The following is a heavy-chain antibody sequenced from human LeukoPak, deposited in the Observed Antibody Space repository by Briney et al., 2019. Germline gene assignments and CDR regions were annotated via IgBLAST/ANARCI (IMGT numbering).Heavy chain of an antibody. CDR2: IYSGGST. D-gene: IGHD6-13*01. V-gene: IGHV3-53*01. CDR1: GFTVSSNY. J-gene: IGHJ4*02. Sequence: PGGSLRLSCAASGFTVSSNYMSWVRQAPGKGLEWVSVIYSGGSTYYADSVKGRFTISRDNSKNTLYLQMNSLRAEDTAVYYCARGYSSSWYGGYYFDYWGQGTLVTVSS. CDR3: ARGYSSSWYGGYYFDY.